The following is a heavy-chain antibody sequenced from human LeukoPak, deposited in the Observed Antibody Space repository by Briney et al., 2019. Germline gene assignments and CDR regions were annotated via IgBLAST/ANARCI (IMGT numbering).Heavy chain of an antibody. CDR1: GFTFSSYA. J-gene: IGHJ4*02. CDR2: IYHDGGI. CDR3: ARERGDTAMFRFIES. Sequence: LRLSCAASGFTFSSYAMSWVRQAPGKGLEWIGFIYHDGGIYYNPSLKSRVTISLDASNIQFSLKLSSVTAADTAVYYCARERGDTAMFRFIESWGQGTLVTVSS. V-gene: IGHV4-31*02. D-gene: IGHD5-18*01.